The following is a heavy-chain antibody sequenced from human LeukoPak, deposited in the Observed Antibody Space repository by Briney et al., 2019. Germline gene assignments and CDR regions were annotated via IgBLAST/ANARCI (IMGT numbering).Heavy chain of an antibody. CDR3: AKDIVWGDYPPSGMDV. CDR1: GFTFDDYT. CDR2: ISWDGGST. D-gene: IGHD4-17*01. J-gene: IGHJ6*02. V-gene: IGHV3-43*01. Sequence: GGSLRLSCAASGFTFDDYTMHWVRQAPGKGLEWVSLISWDGGSTYYADSVKGRFTISRDNSKNSLYLHMNSLRTEDTALYYCAKDIVWGDYPPSGMDVWGQGTTVTVSS.